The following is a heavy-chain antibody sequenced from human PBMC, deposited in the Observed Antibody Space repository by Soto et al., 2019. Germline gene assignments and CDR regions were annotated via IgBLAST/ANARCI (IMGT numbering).Heavy chain of an antibody. CDR1: GFTFISYA. J-gene: IGHJ6*02. CDR2: ISGSGGST. V-gene: IGHV3-23*01. Sequence: PWGSLRLSCAASGFTFISYAIICFRHSPLKGLEWVSAISGSGGSTYYADSVKGRFTISRDNSKNTLYLQMNSLRAEDTAVYYCAKDGGTAVYYYGMDVWGQGTTVTVSS. CDR3: AKDGGTAVYYYGMDV. D-gene: IGHD6-13*01.